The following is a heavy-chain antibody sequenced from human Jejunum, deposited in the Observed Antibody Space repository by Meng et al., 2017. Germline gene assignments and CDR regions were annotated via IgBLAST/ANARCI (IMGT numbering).Heavy chain of an antibody. Sequence: VQLQQGGAGLLKPSATRSLTCAVNVGSFSTYYWTWFRQSPEKGLEWIGEINRSGSTSSNPSLKSRVAISMDTSKNQFFLRLDSVTAADTAVYYCARGRSIDFRLAKYDYWGQGTLVTVSS. V-gene: IGHV4-34*01. CDR2: INRSGST. D-gene: IGHD3-3*01. CDR3: ARGRSIDFRLAKYDY. J-gene: IGHJ4*02. CDR1: VGSFSTYY.